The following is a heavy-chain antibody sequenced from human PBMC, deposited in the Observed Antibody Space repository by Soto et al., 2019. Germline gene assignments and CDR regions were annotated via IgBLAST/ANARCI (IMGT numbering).Heavy chain of an antibody. Sequence: SETLSLTCTVSGGSISSGDYYWSWIRQPPGKGLEWIGYIYYSGSTYYNPSLKSRVTISVDTSKNQFSLKLSSVTAADTAVYYCARGHYYDSSGWYNWFDPWGQGTLVTV. CDR3: ARGHYYDSSGWYNWFDP. D-gene: IGHD3-22*01. V-gene: IGHV4-30-4*01. J-gene: IGHJ5*02. CDR1: GGSISSGDYY. CDR2: IYYSGST.